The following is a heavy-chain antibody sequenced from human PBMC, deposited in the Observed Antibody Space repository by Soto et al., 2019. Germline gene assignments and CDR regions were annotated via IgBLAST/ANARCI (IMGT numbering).Heavy chain of an antibody. CDR3: AKSDSSSRSTFDY. CDR1: GFTFSSYA. CDR2: ISGSGGST. J-gene: IGHJ4*02. D-gene: IGHD6-13*01. V-gene: IGHV3-23*01. Sequence: SLRLSCAASGFTFSSYAMSWVRQAPGKGLEWVSAISGSGGSTYYADSVKGRFTISRDNSKNTLYLQMNSLRAEDTAVYYCAKSDSSSRSTFDYWGQGTLVTVSS.